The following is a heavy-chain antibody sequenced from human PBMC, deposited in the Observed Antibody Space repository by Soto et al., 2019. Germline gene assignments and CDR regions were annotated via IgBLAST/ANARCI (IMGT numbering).Heavy chain of an antibody. CDR2: ISYDGSNE. CDR1: GFTFSSYG. CDR3: ANSRIAAAGTVYYFDY. Sequence: QPGGSLRLSCAASGFTFSSYGVHWVRQAPGKGLEWVAVISYDGSNEYYADSVKGRFTISRDNSKNTLYLQMNSLRAEDTAVYYCANSRIAAAGTVYYFDYWGQGTLVTVSS. V-gene: IGHV3-30*18. D-gene: IGHD6-13*01. J-gene: IGHJ4*02.